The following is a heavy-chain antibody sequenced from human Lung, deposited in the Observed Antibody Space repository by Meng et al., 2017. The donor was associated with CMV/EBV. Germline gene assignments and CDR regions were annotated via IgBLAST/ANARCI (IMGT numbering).Heavy chain of an antibody. J-gene: IGHJ4*02. CDR3: ARLNGRDRNFDY. CDR2: IIPDTGVP. Sequence: QGQLVQAESELKKPGASMTVSCKASGYTFTTHAINSARRHTGHGREWMGWIIPDTGVPTCDQAFTGRFLFSLDTSVTTTYLPISPLKAEDTAVYFCARLNGRDRNFDYWGQGNLVTVSS. D-gene: IGHD1-1*01. V-gene: IGHV7-4-1*02. CDR1: GYTFTTHA.